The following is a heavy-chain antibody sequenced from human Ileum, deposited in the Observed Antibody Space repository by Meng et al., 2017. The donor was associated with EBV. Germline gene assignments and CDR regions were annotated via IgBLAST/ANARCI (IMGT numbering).Heavy chain of an antibody. D-gene: IGHD3-10*02. V-gene: IGHV4-59*01. Sequence: QVQLQASGPGLVEPSETLSLTCTVSGGSISSYYWSWIRQPPGKGLEWIGYIYYSGSTNYTPSLKSRVTMSVDTSKNQFSLKLSSVTAADTAVYYCAKNRINMLDWGQGTLVTVAS. J-gene: IGHJ4*02. CDR3: AKNRINMLD. CDR2: IYYSGST. CDR1: GGSISSYY.